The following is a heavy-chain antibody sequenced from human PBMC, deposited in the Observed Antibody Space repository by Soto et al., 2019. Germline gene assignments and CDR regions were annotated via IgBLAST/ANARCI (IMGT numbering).Heavy chain of an antibody. D-gene: IGHD5-18*01. Sequence: SVKVSCKASGGTFSSYAISWVRQAPGQGLEWMGGIIPIFGIANYAQKFQGRVTITADKSTSTAYMELSSLRSEDTAVYYCARILKKAMVFDDYWGQGTLVTVSS. CDR1: GGTFSSYA. V-gene: IGHV1-69*10. CDR3: ARILKKAMVFDDY. J-gene: IGHJ4*02. CDR2: IIPIFGIA.